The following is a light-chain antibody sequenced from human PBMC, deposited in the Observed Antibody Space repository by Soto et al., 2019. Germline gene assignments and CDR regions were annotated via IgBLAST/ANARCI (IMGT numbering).Light chain of an antibody. CDR2: DAS. CDR1: QSISSW. J-gene: IGKJ3*01. V-gene: IGKV1-5*01. CDR3: QQYGSSSLT. Sequence: DNQITPVSSPMAASVGDRVTITFRASQSISSWLAWYQQKPGKAPKLLIYDASSLESGVPSRLSGSGSGTDFTLTISRLEPEDFAVYYCQQYGSSSLTFGPGTKVD.